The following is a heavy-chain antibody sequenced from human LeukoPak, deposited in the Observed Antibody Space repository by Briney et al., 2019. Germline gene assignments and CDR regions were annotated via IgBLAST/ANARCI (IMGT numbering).Heavy chain of an antibody. D-gene: IGHD3-22*01. V-gene: IGHV1-69*13. CDR3: ARGGFATYYFDY. J-gene: IGHJ4*02. Sequence: SVKVSCKASGGTFSSYAISWVRRAPGQGLEWMGGIIPIFGTANYAQKFQGRVTITADESTSTAYMELSSLRSEDTAVYYCARGGFATYYFDYWGQGTLVTVSS. CDR1: GGTFSSYA. CDR2: IIPIFGTA.